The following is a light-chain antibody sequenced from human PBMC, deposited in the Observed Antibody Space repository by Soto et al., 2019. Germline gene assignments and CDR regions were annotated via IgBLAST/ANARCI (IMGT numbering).Light chain of an antibody. V-gene: IGKV1-5*03. CDR2: KAS. Sequence: DIQMIQSPSTLSASVGDRVTITCRASQSISDWLAWYQQTPGKAPKLLIYKASSLQSGVPSRFSGSGSGTEFTLTISSLQPDDFATFYCQQYNSYPYTFGQGTKVDIK. CDR3: QQYNSYPYT. CDR1: QSISDW. J-gene: IGKJ2*01.